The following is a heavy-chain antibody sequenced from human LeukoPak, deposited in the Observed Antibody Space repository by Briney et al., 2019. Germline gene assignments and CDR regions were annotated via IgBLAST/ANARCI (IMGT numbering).Heavy chain of an antibody. CDR1: GGSISSGTYY. CDR2: IYNGGST. D-gene: IGHD2-15*01. CDR3: ARAQDRFRLDY. Sequence: SETLSLTCIVSGGSISSGTYYWNWIRQHPGKGLEWIGYIYNGGSTYYNPSLKSRVTISEDTSKNQFSLKMTSVTVADTAVYYCARAQDRFRLDYWGRGALVTVSS. J-gene: IGHJ4*02. V-gene: IGHV4-31*03.